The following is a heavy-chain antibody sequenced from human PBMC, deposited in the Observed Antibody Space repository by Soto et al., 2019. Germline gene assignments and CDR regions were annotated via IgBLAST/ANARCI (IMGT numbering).Heavy chain of an antibody. D-gene: IGHD2-21*02. CDR1: GDTFTDYY. J-gene: IGHJ4*02. CDR2: VNPSGGHT. CDR3: ARGGHVVVVTAALDY. V-gene: IGHV1-46*01. Sequence: QVQLMQSGAEVKKPGASVKVSCKASGDTFTDYYIHWVRQAPGQGLEWMGTVNPSGGHTTYAQHFVGRVTMTRDTSTSTLYMELTSLISEDTAVYYCARGGHVVVVTAALDYWGQGTLVTVSS.